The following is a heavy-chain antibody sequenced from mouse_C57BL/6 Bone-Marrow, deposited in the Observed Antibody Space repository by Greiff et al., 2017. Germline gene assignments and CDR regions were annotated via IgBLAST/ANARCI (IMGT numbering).Heavy chain of an antibody. V-gene: IGHV14-2*01. D-gene: IGHD1-1*01. Sequence: VQLQQSGAELVKPGASVKLSCTASGFNIKDYYIHWVKQRTEQGLEWIGRIDPEDGETKYAPKFQDKAPITADTSSNTAYLQLSSLTSEDTAAYYCTRSLIYYGTNYWGQGTTLTVSA. J-gene: IGHJ2*01. CDR3: TRSLIYYGTNY. CDR1: GFNIKDYY. CDR2: IDPEDGET.